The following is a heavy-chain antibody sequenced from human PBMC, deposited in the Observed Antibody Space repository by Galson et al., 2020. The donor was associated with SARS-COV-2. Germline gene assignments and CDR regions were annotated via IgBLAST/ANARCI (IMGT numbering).Heavy chain of an antibody. CDR2: ITDSGDNT. J-gene: IGHJ3*02. CDR1: GFPFSSYG. V-gene: IGHV3-23*01. D-gene: IGHD4-17*01. CDR3: AKFRWDYGDAFEI. Sequence: GGSLRLSCVVSGFPFSSYGMNWVRQAPGKGLEWVSSITDSGDNTHYADSVKGRVTTTRDNFKNTLYLQMSSLRAEDTAVYYCAKFRWDYGDAFEIWGQGTMVTVSS.